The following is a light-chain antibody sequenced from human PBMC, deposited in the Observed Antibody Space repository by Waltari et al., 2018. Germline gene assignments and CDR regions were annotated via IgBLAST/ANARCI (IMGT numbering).Light chain of an antibody. V-gene: IGLV3-25*03. CDR3: QSADSIGAYLV. CDR2: GDT. J-gene: IGLJ2*01. CDR1: ALPKQY. Sequence: SYELTQPPSVSVSPGQTATITCSGDALPKQYAYWYQQKPGQAPVLVIYGDTDRPSGIPGRCSGSSSGTTVTLTISGVQAEDEADYYCQSADSIGAYLVFGGGTKLTVL.